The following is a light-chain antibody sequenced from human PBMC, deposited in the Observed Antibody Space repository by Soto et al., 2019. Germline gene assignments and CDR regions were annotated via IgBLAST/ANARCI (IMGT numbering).Light chain of an antibody. J-gene: IGKJ2*01. Sequence: DIQMTQSPSTLSASVGDRVTITCRASHSITNWLAWYQQKPGKAPKVLIYDVSTLGSGVPSRFSGSGSGTEFTLTISSPQPDDFATYYCQPYNNNFGQGTKVEIK. CDR2: DVS. V-gene: IGKV1-5*01. CDR1: HSITNW. CDR3: QPYNNN.